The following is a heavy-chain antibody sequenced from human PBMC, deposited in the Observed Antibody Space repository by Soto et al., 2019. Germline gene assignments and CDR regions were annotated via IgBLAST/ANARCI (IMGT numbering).Heavy chain of an antibody. D-gene: IGHD3-16*02. CDR3: ARDLYDDVWGSYRRGGSDY. CDR1: GYTFTGYY. CDR2: INPNSGGT. J-gene: IGHJ4*02. V-gene: IGHV1-2*02. Sequence: ASVKVSCKAAGYTFTGYYMHWVRQAPGQGLEWMGWINPNSGGTNYAQKFQGRVTMTRDTSISTAYMELSRLRSDDTAVYYCARDLYDDVWGSYRRGGSDYWGQGTLVTVSS.